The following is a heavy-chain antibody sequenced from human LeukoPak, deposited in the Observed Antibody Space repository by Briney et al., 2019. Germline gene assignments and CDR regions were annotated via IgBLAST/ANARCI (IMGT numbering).Heavy chain of an antibody. CDR1: GGSISIGDYY. J-gene: IGHJ6*03. Sequence: SQTLSLTCTVSGGSISIGDYYLRWIRQPPGKGLEWIGYIYYSGSTYYNPSLKSRVTISVDTSMKQFSLKLSSVTAADTAVYYCARGHCSGGSCYLYYYYMDVWGKGTTVTVSS. CDR2: IYYSGST. CDR3: ARGHCSGGSCYLYYYYMDV. V-gene: IGHV4-30-4*08. D-gene: IGHD2-15*01.